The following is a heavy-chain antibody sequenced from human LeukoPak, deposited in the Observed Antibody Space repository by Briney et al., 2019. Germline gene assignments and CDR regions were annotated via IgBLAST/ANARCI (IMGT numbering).Heavy chain of an antibody. CDR2: IYTSGST. CDR3: AREDIVGASPFDY. CDR1: GGSISSGSYY. D-gene: IGHD1-26*01. J-gene: IGHJ4*02. Sequence: PSQTLSLTCTVSGGSISSGSYYWSWLRQPAGTGLEWIGRIYTSGSTNYNPSLKSRVTISVDTSKNQFSLKLSSVTAADTAVYYCAREDIVGASPFDYWGQGTLVTVSS. V-gene: IGHV4-61*02.